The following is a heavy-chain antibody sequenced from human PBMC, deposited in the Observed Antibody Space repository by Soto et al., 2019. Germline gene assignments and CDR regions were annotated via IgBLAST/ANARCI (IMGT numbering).Heavy chain of an antibody. CDR3: AKDLQGYDSSGYYYVSDY. Sequence: VQLLESGGGLVQPGGSLRLSCAASGFTFSSYAMSWVRQAPGKGLEWVSAISGSGGSTYYADSVKGRFTISRDNSKNTLYLQMNSLRAEDTAVYYCAKDLQGYDSSGYYYVSDYWGQGTLVTVSS. V-gene: IGHV3-23*01. CDR1: GFTFSSYA. D-gene: IGHD3-22*01. CDR2: ISGSGGST. J-gene: IGHJ4*02.